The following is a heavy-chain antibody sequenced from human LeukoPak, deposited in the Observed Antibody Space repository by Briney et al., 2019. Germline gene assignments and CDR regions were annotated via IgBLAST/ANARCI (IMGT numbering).Heavy chain of an antibody. V-gene: IGHV3-20*04. CDR2: INWNGGST. Sequence: GGSLRLSCAASGFTFSSYEMNWVRQAPGKGLEWVSGINWNGGSTGYADSVKGRFTISRDNAKNSLYLQMNSLRAEDTALYYCARDGGYSSSTYYYYYMDVWGKGTTVTVSS. CDR3: ARDGGYSSSTYYYYYMDV. J-gene: IGHJ6*03. CDR1: GFTFSSYE. D-gene: IGHD6-13*01.